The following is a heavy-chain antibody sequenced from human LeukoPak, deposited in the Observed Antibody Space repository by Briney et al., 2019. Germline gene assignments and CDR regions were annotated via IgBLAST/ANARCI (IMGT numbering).Heavy chain of an antibody. Sequence: GGSLRLSCAASGFTFSDHYMDWVRQAPGKGLEWVGRTRDKAHSYTTEYAASVKGRFTISRDDSKNSLYLQMNSLKTEDTAVYYCTTDVSYWGQGTLVTVSS. V-gene: IGHV3-72*01. CDR2: TRDKAHSYTT. CDR3: TTDVSY. J-gene: IGHJ4*02. CDR1: GFTFSDHY.